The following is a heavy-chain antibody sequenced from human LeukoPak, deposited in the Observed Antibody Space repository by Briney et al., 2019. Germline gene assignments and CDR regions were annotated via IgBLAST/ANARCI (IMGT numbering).Heavy chain of an antibody. V-gene: IGHV3-23*01. CDR3: AREKGRGVISPYYDY. CDR2: ISGSGHNT. D-gene: IGHD3-10*01. J-gene: IGHJ4*02. Sequence: GGTLRLSCAASGFTFSNYGMNWVRQAPGKGLEWVSAISGSGHNTYYADSVKGRFTISRDTSKNTLSLQMNSLRVEDTAVYYCAREKGRGVISPYYDYWGQGTRVTVSS. CDR1: GFTFSNYG.